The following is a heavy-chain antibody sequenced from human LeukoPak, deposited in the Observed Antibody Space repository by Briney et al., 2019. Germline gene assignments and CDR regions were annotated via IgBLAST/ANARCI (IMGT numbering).Heavy chain of an antibody. CDR1: GFTFSSYS. CDR3: ARDDWTTVTRNFDY. CDR2: ISSSSYI. D-gene: IGHD4-17*01. J-gene: IGHJ4*02. V-gene: IGHV3-21*01. Sequence: GGSLRLSCAASGFTFSSYSMNWVRQAPGKGLEWVSSISSSSYIYYADSVKGRFTISRDNAKNSLYLQMNSLRAEDTAVYYCARDDWTTVTRNFDYWGQGTLVTVSS.